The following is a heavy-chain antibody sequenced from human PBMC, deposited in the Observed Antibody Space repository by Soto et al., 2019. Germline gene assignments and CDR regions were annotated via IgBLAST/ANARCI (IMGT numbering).Heavy chain of an antibody. J-gene: IGHJ4*02. Sequence: WSLRLSCAASGFTFGNAWMSWVRQAPGKGLEWVGRIKSKTDGGTTDYAAPVKGRFTISRDDSKNTLYLQMNSLKTEDTAVYYCTTVVEYGSSWYGGYFDYWGQGTLVTVSS. V-gene: IGHV3-15*01. CDR1: GFTFGNAW. CDR2: IKSKTDGGTT. D-gene: IGHD6-13*01. CDR3: TTVVEYGSSWYGGYFDY.